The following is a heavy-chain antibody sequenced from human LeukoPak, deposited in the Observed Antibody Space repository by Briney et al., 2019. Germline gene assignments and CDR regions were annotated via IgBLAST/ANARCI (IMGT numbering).Heavy chain of an antibody. Sequence: GGSLRLSCAASGFTFSRNYMTWVRQAPGKGLEWVSVIYSGGSTYYADSVKGRFTISRDNSKNTLYLQMNRLRAEDTAVYYCARVVNNYESSGVFDYWGQGTLATVSS. CDR1: GFTFSRNY. V-gene: IGHV3-66*01. D-gene: IGHD3-22*01. J-gene: IGHJ4*02. CDR2: IYSGGST. CDR3: ARVVNNYESSGVFDY.